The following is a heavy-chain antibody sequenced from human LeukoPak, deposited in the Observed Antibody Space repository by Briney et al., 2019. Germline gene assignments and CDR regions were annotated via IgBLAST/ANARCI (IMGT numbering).Heavy chain of an antibody. CDR3: ARVKREEKYYYGSGSYEGFDP. J-gene: IGHJ5*02. V-gene: IGHV4-38-2*02. Sequence: SETLSLTCTVSGYSISSGYYWGWIRQPPGKGLEWIGNVYDTGSTYYNPSLKSRVTISVDTSKNQFSLKLSSVTAADTAVYYCARVKREEKYYYGSGSYEGFDPWGQGTLVTVSS. CDR2: VYDTGST. CDR1: GYSISSGYY. D-gene: IGHD3-10*01.